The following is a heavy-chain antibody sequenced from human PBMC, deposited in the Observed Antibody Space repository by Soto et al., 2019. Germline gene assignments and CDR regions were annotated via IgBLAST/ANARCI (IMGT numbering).Heavy chain of an antibody. V-gene: IGHV1-3*05. CDR1: GYDFSSYA. D-gene: IGHD5-12*01. J-gene: IGHJ6*02. CDR2: INIGSGNT. Sequence: QVQLVQSGAEEKQPGASVRLSCKASGYDFSSYAMHWVRQAPGQRLEWMGWINIGSGNTEYSQNFQDRITITRDTSSRTVYRELNILKSEDTAVYYCARDGGDCGYRLIYYYCIGLDVWGQGTMVTVSS. CDR3: ARDGGDCGYRLIYYYCIGLDV.